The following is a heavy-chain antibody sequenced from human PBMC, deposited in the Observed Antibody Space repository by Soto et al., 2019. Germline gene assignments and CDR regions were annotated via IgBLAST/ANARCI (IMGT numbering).Heavy chain of an antibody. CDR3: ARLTVTGYYMDV. Sequence: SETLSLTCAVYGGSFSGYYWSWIRQPPGKGLEWIGEINHSGSTNYNPSLKSRVTISVDTSKNQFSLKLSSVTAADTAVYYCARLTVTGYYMDVWGKGTTVTVSS. J-gene: IGHJ6*03. V-gene: IGHV4-34*01. CDR1: GGSFSGYY. CDR2: INHSGST. D-gene: IGHD4-4*01.